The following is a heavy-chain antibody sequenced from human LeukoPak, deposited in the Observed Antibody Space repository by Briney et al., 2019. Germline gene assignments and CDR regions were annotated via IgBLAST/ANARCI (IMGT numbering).Heavy chain of an antibody. CDR1: GFTFDDYA. CDR3: ARVGYDSSGYYVQ. D-gene: IGHD3-22*01. Sequence: GGSLRLSCAASGFTFDDYAMHWVRQAPGKGLEWVSGINWNTNSIKYADSVKGRFTISRDNAKNSLYLQMNSLRAEDTAVYYCARVGYDSSGYYVQWGQGTLVTVSS. V-gene: IGHV3-9*01. CDR2: INWNTNSI. J-gene: IGHJ4*02.